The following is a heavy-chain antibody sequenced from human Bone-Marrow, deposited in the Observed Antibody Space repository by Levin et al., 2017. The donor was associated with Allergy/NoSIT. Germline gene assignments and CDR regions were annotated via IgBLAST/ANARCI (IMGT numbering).Heavy chain of an antibody. CDR1: GFTFSSFW. CDR2: IIQDGSEK. J-gene: IGHJ4*02. Sequence: GGSLRLSCAASGFTFSSFWMSWVRQAPGKGLEWVANIIQDGSEKYYVDSVRGRFTISRDNTKSSLYLLMNNLRAEDTALYYCATQDWTKFDYWGQGTLVTVSS. D-gene: IGHD3/OR15-3a*01. CDR3: ATQDWTKFDY. V-gene: IGHV3-7*02.